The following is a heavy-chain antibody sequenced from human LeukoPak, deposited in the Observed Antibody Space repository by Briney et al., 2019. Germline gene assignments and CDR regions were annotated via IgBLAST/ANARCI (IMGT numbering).Heavy chain of an antibody. CDR2: ISGSGGST. CDR1: GFTFSSYA. D-gene: IGHD3-22*01. Sequence: GGSLRLSCAASGFTFSSYAMSWVRQAPGKGLEWVSAISGSGGSTYYADSVKGRFTISRDNSKNMLFLQMNSLRAEDTAVYYCAKAGYYDSSGSFYFTYWGQGTLVTVSS. J-gene: IGHJ4*02. V-gene: IGHV3-23*01. CDR3: AKAGYYDSSGSFYFTY.